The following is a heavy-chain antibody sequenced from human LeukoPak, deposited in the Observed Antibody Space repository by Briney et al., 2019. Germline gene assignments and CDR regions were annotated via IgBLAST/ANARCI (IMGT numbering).Heavy chain of an antibody. V-gene: IGHV3-23*01. Sequence: GGSLRLSCAASGFTFSSYGMSWVRQAPGKGLEWVSAISGSGGSTYYADSVKGRFTISRDNSKNTLYLQMNSLRAEDTAVYYCARAGYSSSPLDYWGQGTLVTVSS. J-gene: IGHJ4*02. CDR3: ARAGYSSSPLDY. CDR2: ISGSGGST. CDR1: GFTFSSYG. D-gene: IGHD6-6*01.